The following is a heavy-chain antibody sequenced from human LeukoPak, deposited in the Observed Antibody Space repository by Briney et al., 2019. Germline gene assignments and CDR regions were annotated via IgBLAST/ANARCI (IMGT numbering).Heavy chain of an antibody. V-gene: IGHV3-53*01. CDR1: GFTFSSNF. CDR2: IYSDGST. CDR3: ASYFGRS. J-gene: IGHJ5*02. D-gene: IGHD3-10*01. Sequence: GGSLRLSCAASGFTFSSNFMIWVRQAPGKGLEWVSFIYSDGSTYYADSVKGRFTISRDNSQNTLYLQMNNLRAEDTALYYCASYFGRSWGQGNLVTVSS.